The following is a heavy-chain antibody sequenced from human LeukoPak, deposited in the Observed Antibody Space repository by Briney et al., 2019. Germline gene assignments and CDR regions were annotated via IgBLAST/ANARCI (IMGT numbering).Heavy chain of an antibody. CDR2: ISSRSSTI. J-gene: IGHJ4*02. V-gene: IGHV3-48*02. CDR3: ATSGRLDSSAYYPRFEY. Sequence: GGSLRLSCAASGFNFSTYRMNWVCQAPGKGLEWVSHISSRSSTIYYADTVKGRFTISRDNAKNSLYLQMNSLRDEDTAVYYCATSGRLDSSAYYPRFEYWGQGTLVTVSS. D-gene: IGHD3-22*01. CDR1: GFNFSTYR.